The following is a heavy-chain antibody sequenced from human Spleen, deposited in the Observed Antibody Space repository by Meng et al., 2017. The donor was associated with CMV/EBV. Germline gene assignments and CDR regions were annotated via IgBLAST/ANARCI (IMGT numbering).Heavy chain of an antibody. CDR1: GFTFSSYA. D-gene: IGHD2-2*01. Sequence: GESLKISCAASGFTFSSYAMSWVRQAPGKGLEWVAYIRSSSTSIYYADSVRGRFTISRDNAKNSLYLQMNSLRAEDTAVYYCVRDSSLDQWGQGTLVTVSS. CDR3: VRDSSLDQ. J-gene: IGHJ4*02. V-gene: IGHV3-48*04. CDR2: IRSSSTSI.